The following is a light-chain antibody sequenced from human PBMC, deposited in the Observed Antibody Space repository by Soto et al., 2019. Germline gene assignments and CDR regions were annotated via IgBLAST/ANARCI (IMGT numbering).Light chain of an antibody. CDR3: SSYTGSSTLV. CDR2: EVS. V-gene: IGLV2-14*01. J-gene: IGLJ3*02. Sequence: QSALTQPASVSGSPGQSVTISCTGTSSDVGGYKYVSWYQQHPGKVPKLIIHEVSNRPSGVSNRFSGSKSGNTASLTISGLQAEGEADYYCSSYTGSSTLVFGGGTKLTVL. CDR1: SSDVGGYKY.